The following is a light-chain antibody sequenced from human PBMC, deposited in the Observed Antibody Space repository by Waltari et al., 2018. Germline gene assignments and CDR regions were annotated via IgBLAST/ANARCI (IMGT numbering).Light chain of an antibody. J-gene: IGLJ3*02. CDR2: EVS. CDR1: RLAVGGCAY. Sequence: QSALTQPRAVSGSPGQAVTLSCTGTRLAVGGCAYVSWYKQRPGKAPKVMVYEVSMRPSGVPDRFSGSKSGNTASLTISGLQAEDEAEYYCCSYAGSHSWVFGGGTRLTVL. V-gene: IGLV2-11*01. CDR3: CSYAGSHSWV.